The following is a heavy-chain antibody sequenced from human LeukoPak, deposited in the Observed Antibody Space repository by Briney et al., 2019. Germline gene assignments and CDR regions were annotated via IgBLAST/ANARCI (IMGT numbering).Heavy chain of an antibody. CDR2: INAGNGNT. CDR3: ARDLRYSSGWDYEGAFDI. CDR1: GYTFTSYD. Sequence: GASVKVSCKASGYTFTSYDINWVRQATGQRLEWMGWINAGNGNTKYSQEFQGRVTITRDTSASTAYMELSSLRSEDMAVYYCARDLRYSSGWDYEGAFDIWGQGTMVTVSS. D-gene: IGHD6-19*01. J-gene: IGHJ3*02. V-gene: IGHV1-3*03.